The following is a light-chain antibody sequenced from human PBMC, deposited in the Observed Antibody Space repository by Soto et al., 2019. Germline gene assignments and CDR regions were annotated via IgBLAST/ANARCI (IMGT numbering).Light chain of an antibody. CDR2: KAS. Sequence: DIQMTQSPSTLSASVGDRVTITCRASQSITDWLAWYQQKPGKAPKFLIYKASNLEGGVPSRFSGSGSGTEFTLTINSVQPDDFATYYCQYWDDYSWTFRQGTKVEIK. CDR1: QSITDW. CDR3: QYWDDYSWT. V-gene: IGKV1-5*03. J-gene: IGKJ1*01.